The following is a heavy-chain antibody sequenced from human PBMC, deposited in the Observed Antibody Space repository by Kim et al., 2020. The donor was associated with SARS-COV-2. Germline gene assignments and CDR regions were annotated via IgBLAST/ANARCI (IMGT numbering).Heavy chain of an antibody. V-gene: IGHV6-1*01. J-gene: IGHJ4*02. D-gene: IGHD6-13*01. Sequence: YAVSVKSRITINPDTSKNQFSLQLNSVTPEDTAVYYCARDQAAAGMTIDYWGQGTLVTVSS. CDR3: ARDQAAAGMTIDY.